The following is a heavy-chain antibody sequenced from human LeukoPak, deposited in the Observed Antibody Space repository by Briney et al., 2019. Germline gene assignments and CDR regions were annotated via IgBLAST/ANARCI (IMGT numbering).Heavy chain of an antibody. J-gene: IGHJ4*02. CDR1: GGSISSYY. Sequence: SETLSLTCTVSGGSISSYYWGWIRQPPGKGLEWIGYIYYSGSTNYNPSLKSRVTISVDTSKNQFSLKLSSVTAADTAVYYCARWVRNYGSGSYYVDYWGQGTLVTVSS. CDR3: ARWVRNYGSGSYYVDY. V-gene: IGHV4-59*01. D-gene: IGHD3-10*01. CDR2: IYYSGST.